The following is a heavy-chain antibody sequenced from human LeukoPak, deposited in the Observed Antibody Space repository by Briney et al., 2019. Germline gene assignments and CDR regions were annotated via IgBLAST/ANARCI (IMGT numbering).Heavy chain of an antibody. D-gene: IGHD6-19*01. V-gene: IGHV1-69*06. CDR1: GGTFSSYA. CDR3: ARDRSRGAVAGNHAFDI. J-gene: IGHJ3*02. CDR2: IIPIFGTA. Sequence: SVKVSCKASGGTFSSYAISWVRQAPGQGLEWMGGIIPIFGTANYAQKFQGRVTITADKSTSTAYMELSGLRSEDTAVYYCARDRSRGAVAGNHAFDIWGQGTIVTVSS.